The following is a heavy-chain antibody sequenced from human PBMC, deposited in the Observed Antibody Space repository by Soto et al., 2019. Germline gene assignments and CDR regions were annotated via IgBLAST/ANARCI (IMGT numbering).Heavy chain of an antibody. J-gene: IGHJ3*02. CDR1: GGSISSGDYS. Sequence: QLQLQESGSGLVKPSQTLSLTCAVSGGSISSGDYSWSWIRQPPGKGLEWIGYIYHSGSTYYNPSLKSRVTISVDRSKNQFSLKLGSVTAADTAVYYCARGYSSSWPNAFDIWGQGTMVTVSS. CDR2: IYHSGST. V-gene: IGHV4-30-2*01. D-gene: IGHD6-13*01. CDR3: ARGYSSSWPNAFDI.